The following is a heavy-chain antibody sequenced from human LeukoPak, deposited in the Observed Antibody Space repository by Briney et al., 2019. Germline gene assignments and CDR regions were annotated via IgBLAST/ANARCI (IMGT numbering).Heavy chain of an antibody. Sequence: ASVKVSCKASGFSFPYYGISWGRQAPGQGLEWIGWITAYDGDTNYAQKFQDRVTMATDTSTSTASMELWSLRSDDTAVYYCARDYQLPSGPDLFDIWGQGTVVTVSS. D-gene: IGHD1-1*01. J-gene: IGHJ3*02. CDR2: ITAYDGDT. CDR3: ARDYQLPSGPDLFDI. V-gene: IGHV1-18*01. CDR1: GFSFPYYG.